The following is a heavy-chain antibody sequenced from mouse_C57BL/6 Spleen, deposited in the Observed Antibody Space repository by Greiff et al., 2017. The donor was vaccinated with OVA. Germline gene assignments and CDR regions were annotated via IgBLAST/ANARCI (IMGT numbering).Heavy chain of an antibody. J-gene: IGHJ3*01. V-gene: IGHV5-17*01. CDR3: ARDDGYSVFAD. CDR1: GFTFSDYG. CDR2: ISSGSSTN. Sequence: EVQLVESGGGLVKPGGSLKLSCAASGFTFSDYGMHWVRPAPEKGLEWVAYISSGSSTNYYADTVKGRFTISRDNAKNTLFLQMTSLRSEDTAMYYCARDDGYSVFADWGQGTLVTVSA. D-gene: IGHD2-3*01.